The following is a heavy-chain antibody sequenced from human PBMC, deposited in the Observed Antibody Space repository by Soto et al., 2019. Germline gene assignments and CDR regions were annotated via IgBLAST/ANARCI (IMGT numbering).Heavy chain of an antibody. CDR2: IYPGDSDT. J-gene: IGHJ5*02. D-gene: IGHD4-17*01. Sequence: RGESLKISCKGSGYSFTSYWIGWVRQMPGKGLEWMGIIYPGDSDTRYSPSFQGQVTISADKSISTAYLQWSSLKASDTAMYYCARSIPGYGDYEAGWFDPWGQGTLVTVSS. CDR3: ARSIPGYGDYEAGWFDP. V-gene: IGHV5-51*01. CDR1: GYSFTSYW.